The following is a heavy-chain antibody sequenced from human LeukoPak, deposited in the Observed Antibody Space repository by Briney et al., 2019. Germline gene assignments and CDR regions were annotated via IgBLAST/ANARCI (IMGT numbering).Heavy chain of an antibody. Sequence: PGGSLRLSCAASGFTFSSYWMSWVRQAPGKGLEWVANIKQDGSEKYYVDSVKGRFTISRDNAKNSLYLQMNSLRAEDTAVYYCAIPVKTLLVSPPQYWGQGTLVTVSS. V-gene: IGHV3-7*01. CDR1: GFTFSSYW. CDR2: IKQDGSEK. D-gene: IGHD4-17*01. CDR3: AIPVKTLLVSPPQY. J-gene: IGHJ4*02.